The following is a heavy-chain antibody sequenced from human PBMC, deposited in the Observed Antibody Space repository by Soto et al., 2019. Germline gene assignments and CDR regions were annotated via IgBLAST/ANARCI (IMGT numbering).Heavy chain of an antibody. CDR1: GYNFIDYD. J-gene: IGHJ5*02. Sequence: QVQLVQSGAEVKKPGASVKVSCKASGYNFIDYDINWMRQSTGQGLEWMGWMTPNSGNTGYAQKFQGRVTLTRDTSTGTASMELSSLKNEDTAVYYCSRNTYGSGLFDPWGQGTLVTVSS. CDR3: SRNTYGSGLFDP. D-gene: IGHD6-19*01. V-gene: IGHV1-8*01. CDR2: MTPNSGNT.